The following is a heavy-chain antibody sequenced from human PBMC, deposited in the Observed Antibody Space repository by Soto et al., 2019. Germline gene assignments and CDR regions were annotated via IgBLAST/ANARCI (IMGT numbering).Heavy chain of an antibody. CDR2: VFPGDSQT. Sequence: RGESLKISCQVSGYTFTNYWVAWVRQLPGKGLEWMGIVFPGDSQTTYGPSFEGQVTFSADQSTSTAFLQWNRLRASDTGVYFCARRKLHFFGGCCYGTNDLSYCGQGTYVTVSS. D-gene: IGHD3-3*01. CDR3: ARRKLHFFGGCCYGTNDLSY. V-gene: IGHV5-51*01. J-gene: IGHJ4*02. CDR1: GYTFTNYW.